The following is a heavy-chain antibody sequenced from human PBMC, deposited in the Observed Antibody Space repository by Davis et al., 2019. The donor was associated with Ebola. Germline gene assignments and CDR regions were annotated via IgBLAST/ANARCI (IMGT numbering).Heavy chain of an antibody. V-gene: IGHV3-15*01. CDR3: TTDGRYCSTTSCYNIDY. CDR2: IQSKTDGGTT. D-gene: IGHD2-2*02. CDR1: GFTFSNAW. J-gene: IGHJ4*02. Sequence: GESLRLSCAASGFTFSNAWMSWVRQAPGKGLEWVGRIQSKTDGGTTDYAAAVKGRITISRDDSKNTLFLQMNSLKTEDTAVYYCTTDGRYCSTTSCYNIDYWGQGTLVTVSS.